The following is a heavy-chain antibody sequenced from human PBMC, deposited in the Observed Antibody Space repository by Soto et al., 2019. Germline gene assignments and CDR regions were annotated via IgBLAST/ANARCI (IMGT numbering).Heavy chain of an antibody. CDR2: IYCSGST. D-gene: IGHD1-1*01. Sequence: PSETLSLTCTVSGGSISNYYWSWIRQPPGKGLEWIGYIYCSGSTNYNPSLKSRVTISGDTSKNQVTLNLTSVTAADTAVYYCATKGNSFYYGMDVWGQGTTVTVSS. V-gene: IGHV4-59*01. CDR3: ATKGNSFYYGMDV. J-gene: IGHJ6*02. CDR1: GGSISNYY.